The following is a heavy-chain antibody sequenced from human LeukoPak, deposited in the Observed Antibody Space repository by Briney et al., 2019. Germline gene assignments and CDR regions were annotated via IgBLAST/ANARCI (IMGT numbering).Heavy chain of an antibody. D-gene: IGHD2-15*01. V-gene: IGHV4-34*01. CDR1: GGSFSGYY. CDR2: IYYSGRT. Sequence: PSETLSLTCAVYGGSFSGYYWSWIRQPPGKGLEWIGTIYYSGRTYYNPSLKSRVTISVDTSKNQFSLKLRSVTAADTAMYYCASSCSGGTCYLTVDYYFDYWGQGTLVTVSS. J-gene: IGHJ4*02. CDR3: ASSCSGGTCYLTVDYYFDY.